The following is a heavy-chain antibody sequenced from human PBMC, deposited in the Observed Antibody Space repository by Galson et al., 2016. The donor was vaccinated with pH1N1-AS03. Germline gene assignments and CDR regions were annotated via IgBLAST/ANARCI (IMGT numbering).Heavy chain of an antibody. Sequence: SCKASGYIFSDYYIHRVRQAPGQGLEWMGGIIPVLGRANYPQKFQGRVTITADKSPATVYMELKGLRFEDTAIYYSAPMGFGELVGDYWGQGTLVTVSS. V-gene: IGHV1-69*10. D-gene: IGHD1-26*01. CDR1: GYIFSDYY. CDR2: IIPVLGRA. CDR3: APMGFGELVGDY. J-gene: IGHJ4*02.